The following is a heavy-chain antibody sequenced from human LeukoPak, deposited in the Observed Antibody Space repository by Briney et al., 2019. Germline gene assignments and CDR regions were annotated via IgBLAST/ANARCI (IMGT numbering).Heavy chain of an antibody. D-gene: IGHD3-10*01. Sequence: SETLSLTCTVCGGSISSYYWSWIRQPPGKGLEWIGYIYYNGSTNYNPSLKSRVTISVDKSKNQFSLKLSSVTAADTAVYYCARGRYGSGSYYIGYFDYGGRGTLVTVSS. CDR1: GGSISSYY. CDR3: ARGRYGSGSYYIGYFDY. CDR2: IYYNGST. J-gene: IGHJ4*02. V-gene: IGHV4-59*01.